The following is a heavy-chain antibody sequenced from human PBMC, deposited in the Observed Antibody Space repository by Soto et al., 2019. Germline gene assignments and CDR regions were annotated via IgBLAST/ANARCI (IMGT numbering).Heavy chain of an antibody. V-gene: IGHV5-51*01. CDR2: IYPGDSDT. D-gene: IGHD3-10*01. J-gene: IGHJ4*02. CDR1: GYSFTSYW. CDR3: ARRRYYYGSGSFPKSYYFDY. Sequence: GESLKISCKGSGYSFTSYWIGWVRQMPGKGLEWMGIIYPGDSDTRYSPSFQGQVTISADKSISTAYLQWSSLKASDTAMYYCARRRYYYGSGSFPKSYYFDYWGQGTLVTVSS.